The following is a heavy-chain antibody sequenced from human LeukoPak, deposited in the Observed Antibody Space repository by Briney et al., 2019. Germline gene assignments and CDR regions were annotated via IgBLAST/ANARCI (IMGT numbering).Heavy chain of an antibody. CDR3: ARAGPYYDILTGYSY. CDR1: GFSFSSYA. D-gene: IGHD3-9*01. Sequence: PGGSLRLSCAASGFSFSSYAMSWVRQAPGKGLEWVSVIYSGGSTYYADSVKGRFTISRDNAKNSLYLQMNSLRAEDTAVYYCARAGPYYDILTGYSYWGQGTLVTVSS. CDR2: IYSGGST. V-gene: IGHV3-66*01. J-gene: IGHJ4*02.